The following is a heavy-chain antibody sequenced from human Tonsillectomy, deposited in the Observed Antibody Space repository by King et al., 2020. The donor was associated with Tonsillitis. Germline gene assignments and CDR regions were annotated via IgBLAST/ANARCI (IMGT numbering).Heavy chain of an antibody. CDR2: ISYDGRNK. D-gene: IGHD3-10*01. CDR1: GFTFTYYA. Sequence: VQLVQSGGGVVQPGRSLRLSCAASGFTFTYYAIHWVRQAPGKGLEWMAVISYDGRNKYYADSVKGRFTISRDTSKNTLYLQMNSLRAEDTAIYYCARGSEIAYGSGNYSISYYSGMDVWGQGTTVTVSS. J-gene: IGHJ6*02. V-gene: IGHV3-30*04. CDR3: ARGSEIAYGSGNYSISYYSGMDV.